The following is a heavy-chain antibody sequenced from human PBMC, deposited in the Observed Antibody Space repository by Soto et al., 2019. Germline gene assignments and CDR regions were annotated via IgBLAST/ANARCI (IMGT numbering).Heavy chain of an antibody. V-gene: IGHV1-69*13. CDR1: GGTFSSYA. Sequence: SVKVSCKASGGTFSSYAISWVRQAPGQGLEWMGGIIPIFGTANYAQKFQGRVTITADESTSTAYMELSSLRSEDTAVYYCARDRRDIVVVPAAPAGYYYYGMDVWGQGTTVTVSS. CDR2: IIPIFGTA. CDR3: ARDRRDIVVVPAAPAGYYYYGMDV. D-gene: IGHD2-2*01. J-gene: IGHJ6*02.